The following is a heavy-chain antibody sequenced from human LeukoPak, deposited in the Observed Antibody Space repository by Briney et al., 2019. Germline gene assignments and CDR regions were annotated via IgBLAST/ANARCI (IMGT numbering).Heavy chain of an antibody. CDR2: ISGSGGST. D-gene: IGHD2-8*02. CDR3: ALLVATNYYYGMDV. Sequence: GGSLRLSCAASGFTFSSYAMSWVRQAPGKGLEWVSAISGSGGSTYYADSVKGRFTISRDNSKNTLYLQMNSLRAEDTAVFYCALLVATNYYYGMDVWGQGTTVTVSS. J-gene: IGHJ6*02. V-gene: IGHV3-23*01. CDR1: GFTFSSYA.